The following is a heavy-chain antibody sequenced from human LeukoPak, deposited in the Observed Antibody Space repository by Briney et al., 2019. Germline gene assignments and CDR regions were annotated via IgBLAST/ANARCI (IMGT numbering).Heavy chain of an antibody. Sequence: GASVKVSCKASGGTFSSYAISWVRQAPGKGLEWVSAISGSGGSTYYADSVKGRFTISRDNSKNTLYLQMNGLRAEDTAVYYCAKDPHYYGSGGRDYWGQGTLVTVSS. CDR2: ISGSGGST. CDR3: AKDPHYYGSGGRDY. CDR1: GGTFSSYA. J-gene: IGHJ4*02. D-gene: IGHD3-10*01. V-gene: IGHV3-23*01.